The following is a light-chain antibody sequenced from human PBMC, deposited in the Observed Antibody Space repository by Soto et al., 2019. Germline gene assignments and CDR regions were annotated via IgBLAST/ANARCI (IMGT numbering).Light chain of an antibody. J-gene: IGLJ3*02. CDR1: SSDVGGYNY. V-gene: IGLV2-8*01. CDR2: EVS. CDR3: DSYISNNTWV. Sequence: QSALTQPPSASGSPGQSVTISCTGTSSDVGGYNYVSWYQQHPGKAPKLMIYEVSKRPSGVPDRFSGSKSGNTASLTVSGLQAEDEADYYCDSYISNNTWVFGGGTQLTVL.